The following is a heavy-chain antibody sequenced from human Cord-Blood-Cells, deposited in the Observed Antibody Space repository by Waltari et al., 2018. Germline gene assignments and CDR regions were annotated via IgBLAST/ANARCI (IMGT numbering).Heavy chain of an antibody. CDR2: INPNSGGT. D-gene: IGHD6-6*01. V-gene: IGHV1-2*02. CDR3: ARDLGSSSWFDP. CDR1: GYTFTGYY. Sequence: QVQLVQSGAEVKKPGASVKVSCKASGYTFTGYYMHWVRQAPGQGLEWMGWINPNSGGTKYAQKFQGRVTMTRDTSISTAYMELSRLRSDDTAVYYCARDLGSSSWFDPWGQGTLVTVSS. J-gene: IGHJ5*02.